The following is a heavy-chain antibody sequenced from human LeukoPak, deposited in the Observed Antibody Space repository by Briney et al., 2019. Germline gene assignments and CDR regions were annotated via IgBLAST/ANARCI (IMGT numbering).Heavy chain of an antibody. Sequence: GGSLRLSCAASGSTFSYYAMSWVRQAPGKGLEWVSGISGSGGSTDYADSVKGRFTISRDNSKNTLYLQMNSLRAEDTAVYYCARAPSGWYLLDYWGQGTLVTVSS. J-gene: IGHJ4*02. CDR1: GSTFSYYA. D-gene: IGHD6-19*01. V-gene: IGHV3-23*01. CDR3: ARAPSGWYLLDY. CDR2: ISGSGGST.